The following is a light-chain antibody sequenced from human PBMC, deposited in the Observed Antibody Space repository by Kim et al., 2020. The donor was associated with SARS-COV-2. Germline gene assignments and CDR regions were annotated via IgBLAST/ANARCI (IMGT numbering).Light chain of an antibody. V-gene: IGKV3-15*01. J-gene: IGKJ1*01. Sequence: VSPGESATRSCRASQSISTNLAWYQQKRGQAPRLLIYGAFTRATGIPARFSGSGSGTGFTLTISSLQSEDFAVYYCQQYNNWPGTFGQGTKVDIK. CDR3: QQYNNWPGT. CDR1: QSISTN. CDR2: GAF.